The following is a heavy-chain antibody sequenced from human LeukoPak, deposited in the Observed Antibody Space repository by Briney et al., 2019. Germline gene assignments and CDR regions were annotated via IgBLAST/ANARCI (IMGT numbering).Heavy chain of an antibody. CDR2: IYYSGST. Sequence: GSLRLSCAASGFTFSSYAMSWVRQAPGKGLEWIGYIYYSGSTNYNPSLKSRVTISVDTSKNQFSLKLSSVTAADTAVYYCARSLYCSGGSCNWFDPWGQGTLVTVSS. CDR1: GFTFSSYA. J-gene: IGHJ5*02. CDR3: ARSLYCSGGSCNWFDP. D-gene: IGHD2-15*01. V-gene: IGHV4-59*01.